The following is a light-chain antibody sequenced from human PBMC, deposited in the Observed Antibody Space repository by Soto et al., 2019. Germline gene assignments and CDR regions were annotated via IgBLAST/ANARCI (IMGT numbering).Light chain of an antibody. J-gene: IGKJ1*01. V-gene: IGKV1-5*01. CDR2: DAS. Sequence: DLQMTHSPSTLSASLVATVTVTCRASQSVSGWLAWYQQKPGEAPKLLIYDASALPRGVPSRFSGSGSGTKFTLTIASLQPDDFATYYCQQYETFSGTFGPGTKVDIK. CDR3: QQYETFSGT. CDR1: QSVSGW.